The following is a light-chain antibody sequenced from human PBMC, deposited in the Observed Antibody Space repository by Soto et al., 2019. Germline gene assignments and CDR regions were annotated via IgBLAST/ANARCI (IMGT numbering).Light chain of an antibody. V-gene: IGKV1-6*01. CDR2: AAS. CDR1: QGIRND. CDR3: LQDYRYPWT. Sequence: AIQMTQSPSSLSASVGDRVTITCRASQGIRNDLGWYQQRPGEAPKVLIYAASNLQSGVPSRFSGSGSDTDFTLTISSLQPEDFATYYCLQDYRYPWTFGQGTKVEIK. J-gene: IGKJ1*01.